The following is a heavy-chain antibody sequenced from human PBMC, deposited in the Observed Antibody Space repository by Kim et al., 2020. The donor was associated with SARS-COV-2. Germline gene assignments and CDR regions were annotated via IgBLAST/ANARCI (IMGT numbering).Heavy chain of an antibody. J-gene: IGHJ4*02. Sequence: ASVKVSCKASGYTFTGYYMHWVRQAPGQGLEWMGWINPNSGGTNYAQKFQGRVTMTRDTSISTAYMELSRLRSDDTAVYYCATPGTLTTDQWSADYWGQGTLVTVSS. CDR2: INPNSGGT. V-gene: IGHV1-2*02. CDR1: GYTFTGYY. CDR3: ATPGTLTTDQWSADY. D-gene: IGHD4-17*01.